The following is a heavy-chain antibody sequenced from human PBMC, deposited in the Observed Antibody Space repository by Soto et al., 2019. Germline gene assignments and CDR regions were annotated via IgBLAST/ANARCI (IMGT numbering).Heavy chain of an antibody. J-gene: IGHJ4*02. CDR3: ARGGYSSSWDQVDY. CDR2: IIPIFGTA. CDR1: GGTFSSYA. D-gene: IGHD6-13*01. Sequence: QVQLVQSGAEVKKPGSSVKVSCKASGGTFSSYAISWVRQAPGQGLEWMGGIIPIFGTANYAQKLQGRATITADKSTSTAYRELSSLRSEDTAVYYCARGGYSSSWDQVDYWGQGTLVTVSS. V-gene: IGHV1-69*06.